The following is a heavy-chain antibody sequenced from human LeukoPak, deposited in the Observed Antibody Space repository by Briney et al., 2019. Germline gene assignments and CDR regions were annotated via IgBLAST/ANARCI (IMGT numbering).Heavy chain of an antibody. CDR3: ARGQVGATWSDY. CDR2: IYYSGST. J-gene: IGHJ4*02. V-gene: IGHV4-39*07. CDR1: GGSISSSSYY. D-gene: IGHD1-26*01. Sequence: SETLCLSCTVSGGSISSSSYYWGWIRQPPGKGLEWIGSIYYSGSTYYNPSLKSRVTISVDTSKNQFSLKLSSVTAADTAVYYCARGQVGATWSDYWGQGTLVTVSS.